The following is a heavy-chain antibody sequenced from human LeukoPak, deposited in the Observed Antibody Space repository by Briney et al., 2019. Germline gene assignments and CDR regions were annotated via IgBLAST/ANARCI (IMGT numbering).Heavy chain of an antibody. CDR3: ARDRPTTQVPLAPLRV. CDR2: IDPKRNDT. J-gene: IGHJ4*02. Sequence: ASVKVSCKASGYSFIGYYIHWVRQAPGHGLEWMGWIDPKRNDTYSAEIFQGRVTMTWDTSISTAYMEQGRLTSDDMGVYYCARDRPTTQVPLAPLRVWGQGTLVTVSS. V-gene: IGHV1-2*02. D-gene: IGHD1-1*01. CDR1: GYSFIGYY.